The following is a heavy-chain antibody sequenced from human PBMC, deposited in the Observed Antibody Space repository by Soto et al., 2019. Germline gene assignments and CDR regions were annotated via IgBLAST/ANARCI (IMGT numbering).Heavy chain of an antibody. CDR1: GYMFTGNY. J-gene: IGHJ4*02. CDR3: APHYPDSSGYFDH. CDR2: INPNSGAT. V-gene: IGHV1-2*02. Sequence: QVQLVQSGTEVKKPGASVKVSCKASGYMFTGNYMHWLRQAPGQGLEYMGWINPNSGATNYAQKFQGRVTMTWDTSISTAYVELSRLRSDDTAVYYCAPHYPDSSGYFDHWGQGTLVTVSS. D-gene: IGHD3-22*01.